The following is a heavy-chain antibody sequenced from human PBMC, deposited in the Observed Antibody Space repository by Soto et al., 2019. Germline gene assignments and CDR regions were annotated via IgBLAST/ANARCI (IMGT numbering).Heavy chain of an antibody. D-gene: IGHD5-12*01. CDR2: IYYSGST. CDR1: GGSISSYY. V-gene: IGHV4-59*12. CDR3: ARDQAPFSGYDYGYYMDV. J-gene: IGHJ6*03. Sequence: SETLSLTCTVSGGSISSYYWSWIRQPPGKGLEWIGYIYYSGSTNYNPFLKSRVTISVDTSKNQFSLKLNSVTPEDTAVYYCARDQAPFSGYDYGYYMDVWGKGTTVTVSS.